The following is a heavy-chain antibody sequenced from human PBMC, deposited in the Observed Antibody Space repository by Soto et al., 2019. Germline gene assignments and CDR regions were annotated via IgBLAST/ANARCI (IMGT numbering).Heavy chain of an antibody. CDR2: IYHTGTL. D-gene: IGHD6-6*01. J-gene: IGHJ4*02. Sequence: QMQLQESGSRLVKPSQTLSLTCNVSGGSITSSEYSWNWIRQAPGKGLEWIGFIYHTGTLYYNPSLKSRVTISLDRSENLFSLKLSSVTPADTAVYFCARDHYSSSSPNCFDSWGQGTLVTVSS. CDR1: GGSITSSEYS. CDR3: ARDHYSSSSPNCFDS. V-gene: IGHV4-30-2*01.